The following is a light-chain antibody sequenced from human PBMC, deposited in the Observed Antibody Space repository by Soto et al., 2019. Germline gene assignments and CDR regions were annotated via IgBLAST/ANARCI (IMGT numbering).Light chain of an antibody. J-gene: IGKJ1*01. CDR2: TAS. CDR1: QGIGDT. Sequence: EVVMRQSPATVSVYTGEGATXSCRASQGIGDTLAWYQHKPGQATRLLIYTASTRATGVTSRFSGSGSGTEFTLTISSLQPDDFATYYCQQYNSYSQTFGQGTKVDIK. CDR3: QQYNSYSQT. V-gene: IGKV3-15*01.